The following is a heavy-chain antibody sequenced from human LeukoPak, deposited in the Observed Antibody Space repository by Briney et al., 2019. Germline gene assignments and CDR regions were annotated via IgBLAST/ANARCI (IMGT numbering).Heavy chain of an antibody. V-gene: IGHV3-43*02. J-gene: IGHJ4*02. CDR1: GFTFDDYA. D-gene: IGHD4-17*01. Sequence: PGGSLRLSCAASGFTFDDYAMHWVRQAPGKGLEWVSLISGDGGSTYYADSVKGRFTISRDNSKNSLYLQMNSLRTEDTALYYCGKDASDYGDPLFDYWGQGTLVTVSS. CDR2: ISGDGGST. CDR3: GKDASDYGDPLFDY.